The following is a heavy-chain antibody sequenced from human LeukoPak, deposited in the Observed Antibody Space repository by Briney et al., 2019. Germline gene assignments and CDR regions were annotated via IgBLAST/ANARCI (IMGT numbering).Heavy chain of an antibody. CDR3: ARLLRGNPVDY. V-gene: IGHV4-38-2*01. CDR2: IYHSGST. Sequence: SETLSLTCAVSGYSISSGYYWGWIWQPPGKGLEWIGTIYHSGSTYYNPSLKSRVTISVDTSKNQFSLKLRSVTAADTAIYYYARLLRGNPVDYWGQGTLVTVSS. CDR1: GYSISSGYY. D-gene: IGHD2-15*01. J-gene: IGHJ4*02.